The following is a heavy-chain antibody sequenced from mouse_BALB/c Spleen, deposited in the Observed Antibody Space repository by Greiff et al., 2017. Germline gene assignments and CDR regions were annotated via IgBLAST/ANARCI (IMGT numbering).Heavy chain of an antibody. V-gene: IGHV3-8*02. J-gene: IGHJ4*01. Sequence: EVKLMESGPSLVKPSQTLSLTCSVTGDSITSGYWNWIRKFPGNKLEYMGYISYSGSTYYNPSLKSRISITRDTSKNQYYLQLNSVTTEDTATYYCARYTHYYDLRRGYAMDYWGQGTSVTVSS. D-gene: IGHD2-4*01. CDR3: ARYTHYYDLRRGYAMDY. CDR2: ISYSGST. CDR1: GDSITSGY.